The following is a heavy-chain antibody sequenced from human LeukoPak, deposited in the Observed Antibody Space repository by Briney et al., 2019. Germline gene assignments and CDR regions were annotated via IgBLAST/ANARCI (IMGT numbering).Heavy chain of an antibody. CDR3: ARGTAVAGT. CDR1: GGSFSNYY. D-gene: IGHD6-19*01. V-gene: IGHV4-59*01. Sequence: PSETLSLTCAVYGGSFSNYYWSWIRQPPGKGLEWIGYIYYSGSTNYNPSLKSRVTISVDTSKNQFSLRLSSVTAADTAVYYCARGTAVAGTWGQGILVTISS. J-gene: IGHJ5*02. CDR2: IYYSGST.